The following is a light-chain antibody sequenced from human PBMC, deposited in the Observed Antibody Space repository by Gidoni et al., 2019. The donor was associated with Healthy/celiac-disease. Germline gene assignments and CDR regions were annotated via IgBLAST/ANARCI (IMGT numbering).Light chain of an antibody. CDR2: KDS. J-gene: IGLJ1*01. V-gene: IGLV3-25*02. CDR3: QSADSSGTYV. CDR1: ALPKQY. Sequence: YELTQPPSVSVSPGQTARITCSGDALPKQYAYWYQQKPGQAPVLVIYKDSERPSGIPERFSGSSSGTTVTLTISGVQAEDEADYYWQSADSSGTYVFGTGTKVTVL.